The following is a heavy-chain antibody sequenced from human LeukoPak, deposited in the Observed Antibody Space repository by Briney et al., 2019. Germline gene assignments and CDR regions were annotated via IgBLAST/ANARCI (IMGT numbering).Heavy chain of an antibody. Sequence: ASVTVSCTVSVYTLTELSMHWVRQAPGKGLEWMGGFDPGDGETIYAQKFQGRVTMTEDTSTDTAYMELSSLRSEDTAVYYFATVVRLRYFDWLLYPPFDYWGQGTLVTVSS. J-gene: IGHJ4*02. D-gene: IGHD3-9*01. CDR3: ATVVRLRYFDWLLYPPFDY. V-gene: IGHV1-24*01. CDR2: FDPGDGET. CDR1: VYTLTELS.